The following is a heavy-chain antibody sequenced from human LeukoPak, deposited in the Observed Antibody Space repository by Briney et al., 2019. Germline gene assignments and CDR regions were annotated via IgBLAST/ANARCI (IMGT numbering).Heavy chain of an antibody. Sequence: SETLSLTCIVSGSSISNDGDFRSWIRQHPGQGLEWIGYIYYTGYTYYNPSLKSRVTISVDTSKNQFSLKLSSVTAADTAVYYCARLDKHGDFVGTFDIWGQGTMVTVSS. CDR2: IYYTGYT. D-gene: IGHD4-17*01. CDR3: ARLDKHGDFVGTFDI. J-gene: IGHJ3*02. CDR1: GSSISNDGDF. V-gene: IGHV4-31*03.